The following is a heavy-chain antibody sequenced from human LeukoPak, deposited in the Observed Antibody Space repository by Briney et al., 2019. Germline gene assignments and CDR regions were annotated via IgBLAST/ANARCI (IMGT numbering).Heavy chain of an antibody. V-gene: IGHV1-18*01. J-gene: IGHJ6*02. CDR2: ISAYNGNT. D-gene: IGHD6-19*01. CDR3: ASIAVAGIYWYYGMDV. Sequence: GASVKVSCKASGYTFTSYGISWVRQAPGQGLEWMGWISAYNGNTNYAQKLQGRVTMTTDTSTSTAYMELRSLRSDDTAVYYCASIAVAGIYWYYGMDVWGQGTTVTVSS. CDR1: GYTFTSYG.